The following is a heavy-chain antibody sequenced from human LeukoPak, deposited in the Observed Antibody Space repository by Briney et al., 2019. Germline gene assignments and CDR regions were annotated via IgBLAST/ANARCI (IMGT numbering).Heavy chain of an antibody. J-gene: IGHJ4*02. CDR2: ISGSGSTI. CDR1: GFTFSSYE. D-gene: IGHD3-10*01. V-gene: IGHV3-48*03. CDR3: AGDSYGLAY. Sequence: GGSLRLSCAASGFTFSSYEMNWVRQAPGKGLEWVSLISGSGSTIYYADSVKGRFTISRDNAKNSLFLQMNSLRAEDTALYYCAGDSYGLAYWGQGTLVTVSS.